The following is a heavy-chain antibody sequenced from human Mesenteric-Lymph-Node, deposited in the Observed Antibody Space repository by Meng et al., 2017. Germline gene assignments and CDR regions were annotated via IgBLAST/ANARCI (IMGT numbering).Heavy chain of an antibody. J-gene: IGHJ4*02. CDR3: ATEGVVVITRGIDY. CDR2: IWYDGSNK. D-gene: IGHD3-22*01. V-gene: IGHV3-30*02. CDR1: GFTFSSYG. Sequence: GGSLRLSCAASGFTFSSYGMHWVRQAPGKGLEWVAVIWYDGSNKYYADSVKGRFTISRDNSKNTLYLQMNSLRAEDTAVYYCATEGVVVITRGIDYWGQGTLVTVSS.